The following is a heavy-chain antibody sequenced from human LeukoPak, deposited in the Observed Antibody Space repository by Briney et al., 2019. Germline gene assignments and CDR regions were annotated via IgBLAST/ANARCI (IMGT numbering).Heavy chain of an antibody. CDR1: GYTFTSYG. J-gene: IGHJ6*02. CDR2: ISAYNGNT. D-gene: IGHD3-3*01. CDR3: AVNFWSGYYPCYYGMDV. V-gene: IGHV1-18*01. Sequence: ASVRVSCKASGYTFTSYGISWVRQAPGQGLEWMGWISAYNGNTNYAQKLQGRVTMTTDTSTSTAYMELRSLRSDDTAVYYCAVNFWSGYYPCYYGMDVWGQGTTVTVSS.